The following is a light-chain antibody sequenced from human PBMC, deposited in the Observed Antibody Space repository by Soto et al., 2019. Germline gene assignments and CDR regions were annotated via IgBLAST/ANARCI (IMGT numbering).Light chain of an antibody. V-gene: IGKV1-9*01. Sequence: IQLTQSPSSLSASVGDTVTITCRPSQGVRSYLAWFQQRPGKAPKLLIFGASTLQNGVPARFSGGGFGTEFTLTITSLQPEDFATYYCHQVYTYPRTFGQGTKVDIK. CDR2: GAS. CDR1: QGVRSY. J-gene: IGKJ1*01. CDR3: HQVYTYPRT.